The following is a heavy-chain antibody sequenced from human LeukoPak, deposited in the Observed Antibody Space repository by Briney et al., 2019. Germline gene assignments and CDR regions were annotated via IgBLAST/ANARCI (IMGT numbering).Heavy chain of an antibody. J-gene: IGHJ4*02. D-gene: IGHD6-13*01. CDR3: ATGRSSSWYGAREAFDY. V-gene: IGHV1-24*01. CDR2: FDPEDGET. Sequence: GASVKVSCKVSGYTLTELSIHWVRQAPGKGLEWMGGFDPEDGETICAQKFQGRVTMTEDTSTDTAYMELSSLRSEDTAVYYCATGRSSSWYGAREAFDYWGQGTLVTVSS. CDR1: GYTLTELS.